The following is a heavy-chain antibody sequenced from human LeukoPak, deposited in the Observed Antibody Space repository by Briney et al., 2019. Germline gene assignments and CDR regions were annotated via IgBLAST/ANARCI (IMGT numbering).Heavy chain of an antibody. CDR3: ARAGGSGWFDP. D-gene: IGHD3-10*01. J-gene: IGHJ5*02. V-gene: IGHV3-74*01. CDR1: GFTFRNYW. CDR2: INIDGST. Sequence: GGSLRLSCAASGFTFRNYWMHWVRQAPGKGLVWVSRINIDGSTRYADSVEGRFTVSRDNAKNTLYLQMNSLRAEDTAVYYCARAGGSGWFDPWGQGTLVTVSS.